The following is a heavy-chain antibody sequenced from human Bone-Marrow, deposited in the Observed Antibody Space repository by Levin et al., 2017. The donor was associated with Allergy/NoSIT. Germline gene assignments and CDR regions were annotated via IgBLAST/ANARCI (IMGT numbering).Heavy chain of an antibody. D-gene: IGHD3-22*01. CDR1: GYTFTSYY. J-gene: IGHJ5*02. CDR3: ASSIYYYDSSGYWFDP. Sequence: KPGESLKISCKASGYTFTSYYMHWVRQAPGQGLEWMGIINPSGGSTSYAQKFQGRVTMTRDTSTSTVYMELSSLRSEDTAVYYCASSIYYYDSSGYWFDPWGQGTLVTVSS. CDR2: INPSGGST. V-gene: IGHV1-46*01.